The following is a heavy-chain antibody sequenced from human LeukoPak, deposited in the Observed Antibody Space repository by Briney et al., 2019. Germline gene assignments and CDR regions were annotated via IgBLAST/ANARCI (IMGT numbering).Heavy chain of an antibody. CDR1: GGSISSYY. D-gene: IGHD3-22*01. V-gene: IGHV4-59*01. CDR2: NYYSGST. CDR3: ARLKYYYDSSDYRAEYFQH. Sequence: KPSETPSLTCTVSGGSISSYYWSWIRQPPGKGLEWIGYNYYSGSTNYNPSLKSRVTISVYTSKNQFSLKLSSVTAADTAVYYCARLKYYYDSSDYRAEYFQHWGQGTLVTVSS. J-gene: IGHJ1*01.